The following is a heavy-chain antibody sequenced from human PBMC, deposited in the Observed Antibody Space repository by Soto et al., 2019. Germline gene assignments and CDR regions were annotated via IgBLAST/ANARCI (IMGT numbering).Heavy chain of an antibody. D-gene: IGHD6-13*01. CDR3: AKSGGWTADGTYNDY. CDR1: GFPFSGYW. V-gene: IGHV3-7*03. Sequence: PGGSLRLSCAASGFPFSGYWMSWVRQAPGNGLEWVANIKKDGSEKYYVDSVKGRFTISRDNTENSLYLQMDSLRAEDTAVYYCAKSGGWTADGTYNDYWGQGTLVTVSS. CDR2: IKKDGSEK. J-gene: IGHJ4*02.